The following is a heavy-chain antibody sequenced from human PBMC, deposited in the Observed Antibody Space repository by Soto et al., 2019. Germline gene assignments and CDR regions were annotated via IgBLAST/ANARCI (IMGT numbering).Heavy chain of an antibody. CDR1: GGTFSSYT. V-gene: IGHV1-69*02. J-gene: IGHJ3*02. D-gene: IGHD1-26*01. Sequence: QVQLVQSGAEVKKPGSSGKISCKASGGTFSSYTISWVRQAPGQGLEWMGRIIPILGIANYAQKFQGRVTITADKSTSTAYMELSSLRSEDTTVYYCARTSGSPGAFDIWGQGTMVTVSS. CDR3: ARTSGSPGAFDI. CDR2: IIPILGIA.